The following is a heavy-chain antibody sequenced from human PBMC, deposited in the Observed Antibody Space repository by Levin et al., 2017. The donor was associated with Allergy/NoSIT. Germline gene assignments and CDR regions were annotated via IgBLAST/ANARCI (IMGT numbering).Heavy chain of an antibody. J-gene: IGHJ4*02. CDR1: GGPVNSGDYY. Sequence: PSETLSLTCNVSGGPVNSGDYYWTWIRQPPGKGLEWLGYVYHTGSTNSNPSLKSRIIVSVDTSNNQFSLKLNSVTAADTAVYFCAAWGLSGSDYWGQGSLVTVSS. D-gene: IGHD3-3*01. V-gene: IGHV4-61*08. CDR3: AAWGLSGSDY. CDR2: VYHTGST.